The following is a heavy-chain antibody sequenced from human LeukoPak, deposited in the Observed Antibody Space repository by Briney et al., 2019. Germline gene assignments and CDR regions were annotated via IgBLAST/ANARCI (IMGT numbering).Heavy chain of an antibody. CDR1: GFPFDNYA. D-gene: IGHD4-17*01. V-gene: IGHV3-9*01. J-gene: IGHJ6*02. CDR2: ISWDSSSI. CDR3: TKDAMRGDYYYHGMDV. Sequence: PGGSLRLSCTDSGFPFDNYAMHWVRQAPGKGLEGVSGISWDSSSIAYADSVKGRVTISRDNAKNVLYLEMNSLRPDDTALYYCTKDAMRGDYYYHGMDVWGQGTTVIVSS.